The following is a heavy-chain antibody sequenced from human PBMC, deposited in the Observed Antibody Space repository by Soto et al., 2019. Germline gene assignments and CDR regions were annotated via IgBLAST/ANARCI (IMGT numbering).Heavy chain of an antibody. Sequence: PSETLSLTCAVSGYSISSGYYWGWIRQPPGKGLEWIGSIYHSGSTYYNPSLKSRVTISVDTSKNQFSLKLSSVTAADTAVYYCARDRGLILLVHAFDIWGQGTMVTVSS. CDR3: ARDRGLILLVHAFDI. D-gene: IGHD6-13*01. J-gene: IGHJ3*02. CDR2: IYHSGST. V-gene: IGHV4-38-2*02. CDR1: GYSISSGYY.